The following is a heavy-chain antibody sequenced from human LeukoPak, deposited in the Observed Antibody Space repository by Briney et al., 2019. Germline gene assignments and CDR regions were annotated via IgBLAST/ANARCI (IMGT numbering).Heavy chain of an antibody. Sequence: ASVKVSCKASGYTFRNYGISWVRQAPGQGLEWMGWISDYNGDTNYARKLQGRVTMTTETSTTTAYMELRSLGSDDTAVYYCARDLGQLADSLIGHWGQGTLVIVSS. CDR1: GYTFRNYG. CDR2: ISDYNGDT. CDR3: ARDLGQLADSLIGH. V-gene: IGHV1-18*01. J-gene: IGHJ4*02. D-gene: IGHD6-13*01.